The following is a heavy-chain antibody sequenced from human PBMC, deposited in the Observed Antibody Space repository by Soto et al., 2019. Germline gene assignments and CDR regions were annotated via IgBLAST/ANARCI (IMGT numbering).Heavy chain of an antibody. Sequence: GASVKVSCKASGYTFTSYGISWVRQAPGQGLEWMGWISPYNGKTNYAQNLQGRVSMTTDTSTTTAYMELRSLRSDDTAVYYCARPYDSSQSPRFDYWGQGTLVTVS. CDR3: ARPYDSSQSPRFDY. J-gene: IGHJ4*02. CDR2: ISPYNGKT. CDR1: GYTFTSYG. V-gene: IGHV1-18*01. D-gene: IGHD3-22*01.